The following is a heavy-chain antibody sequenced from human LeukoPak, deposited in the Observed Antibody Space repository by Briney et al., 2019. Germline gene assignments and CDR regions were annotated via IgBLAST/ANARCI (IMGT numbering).Heavy chain of an antibody. CDR2: IYSGGST. V-gene: IGHV3-53*01. D-gene: IGHD3-22*01. CDR3: AADPTYYYDSSGYYYFDY. Sequence: GGSLRLSCAASGFTVSSNYMSWVRQAPGKGLEWVSVIYSGGSTYYADSVKGRFTISRDNSKNTLYLQMNSLRAEDTAVYYCAADPTYYYDSSGYYYFDYWGQGTLVTVSS. CDR1: GFTVSSNY. J-gene: IGHJ4*02.